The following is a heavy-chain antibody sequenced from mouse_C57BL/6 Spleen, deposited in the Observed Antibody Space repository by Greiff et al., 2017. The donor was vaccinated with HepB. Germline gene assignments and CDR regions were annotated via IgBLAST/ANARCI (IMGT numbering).Heavy chain of an antibody. CDR1: GFSFNTHA. J-gene: IGHJ3*01. Sequence: EVQLVESGGGLVQPKGSLKLSCAASGFSFNTHAMNWVRQAPGKGLEWVARIRSKSNNYATYYADSVKDRFTISRDDSESMLYLQMNNLKTEDTAMYYCVRPIYYGNSAWFAYWGQGTLVTVSA. CDR3: VRPIYYGNSAWFAY. V-gene: IGHV10-1*01. CDR2: IRSKSNNYAT. D-gene: IGHD2-1*01.